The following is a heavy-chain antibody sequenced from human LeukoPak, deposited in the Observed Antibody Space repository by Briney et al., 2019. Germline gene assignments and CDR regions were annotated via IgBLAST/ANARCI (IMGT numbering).Heavy chain of an antibody. CDR1: GGTFSSYT. CDR3: AANEGGYGGNSFDY. J-gene: IGHJ4*02. CDR2: IIPILGIA. D-gene: IGHD4-23*01. Sequence: ASVKVSCKASGGTFSSYTISWVRQAPGQGLEWMGRIIPILGIANYAQKFQGRVTITADKSTSTAYMELSSLRSEDTGVYYCAANEGGYGGNSFDYWGQGTLVTVSS. V-gene: IGHV1-69*02.